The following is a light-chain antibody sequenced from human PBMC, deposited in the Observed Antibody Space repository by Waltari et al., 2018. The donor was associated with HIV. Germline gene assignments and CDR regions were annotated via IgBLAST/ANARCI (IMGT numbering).Light chain of an antibody. CDR2: GAS. V-gene: IGKV3-20*01. CDR3: QQYGSSPVT. J-gene: IGKJ1*01. CDR1: QSVSSSY. Sequence: EIVLTQSPGPLPLSPGESATLSCRASQSVSSSYLAWYQQKPGQAPRLIIYGASSRATGIPDRFSGSGSGTDFTLTISRLEPEDFAVYYCQQYGSSPVTFGQGTKVEIK.